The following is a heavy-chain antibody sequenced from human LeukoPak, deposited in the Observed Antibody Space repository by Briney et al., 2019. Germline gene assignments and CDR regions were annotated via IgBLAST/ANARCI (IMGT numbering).Heavy chain of an antibody. CDR3: VRDGGAGFDY. J-gene: IGHJ4*02. CDR1: GFIFSSYG. Sequence: PGGSLRLSCAASGFIFSSYGMHWVRQAPGKGLEWVAVIWYDGSNKYYADSVKGRFTISRDDSKHTLYLQMDSVRAEDTAVYCCVRDGGAGFDYWGQGTLVTVSS. V-gene: IGHV3-33*01. D-gene: IGHD1-14*01. CDR2: IWYDGSNK.